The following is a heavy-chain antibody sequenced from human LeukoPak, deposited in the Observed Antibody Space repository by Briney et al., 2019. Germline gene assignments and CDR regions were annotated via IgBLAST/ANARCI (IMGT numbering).Heavy chain of an antibody. V-gene: IGHV4-34*01. CDR2: INHSGST. J-gene: IGHJ5*02. CDR3: ARWGFDP. CDR1: GGSFSGYY. Sequence: SETLSLTCAVYGGSFSGYYWSWIRQPPGKGLEWIGEINHSGSTNYNPSLTSRVTISVDTSKNQFSLKLSSVTAADTAVYYCARWGFDPWGQETLVTVSS.